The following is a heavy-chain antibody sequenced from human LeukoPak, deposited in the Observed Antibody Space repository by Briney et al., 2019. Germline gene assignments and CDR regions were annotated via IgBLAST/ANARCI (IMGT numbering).Heavy chain of an antibody. V-gene: IGHV3-30*03. CDR1: GFTFSNYD. CDR3: ARDRYSSGWYGDFDC. J-gene: IGHJ4*02. D-gene: IGHD6-19*01. Sequence: GRSLRLSCAASGFTFSNYDMHWVRQAPGKGLEWVAVISYDGSNKYYADSVKGRFTISRDNSKNTLYLQMNSLRAEDTAVYYCARDRYSSGWYGDFDCWGQGTLVTVSS. CDR2: ISYDGSNK.